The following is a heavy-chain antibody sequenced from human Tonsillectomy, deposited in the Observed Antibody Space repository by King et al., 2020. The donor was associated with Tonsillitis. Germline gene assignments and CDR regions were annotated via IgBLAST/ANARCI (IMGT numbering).Heavy chain of an antibody. J-gene: IGHJ4*02. Sequence: VQLVECGGGLVQPGGSLRLSCAASGFTFSIYSMNWVRQAPGKGLEWVSYIISSSSTKYYADSVKGRFTISRDNAKNSLYLQMNSLRAEDTAVYYCACIQLPIDYWGQGALVTVSS. D-gene: IGHD5-18*01. CDR3: ACIQLPIDY. CDR1: GFTFSIYS. CDR2: IISSSSTK. V-gene: IGHV3-48*04.